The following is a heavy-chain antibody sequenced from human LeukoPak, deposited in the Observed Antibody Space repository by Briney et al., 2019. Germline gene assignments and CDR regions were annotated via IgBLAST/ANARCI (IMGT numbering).Heavy chain of an antibody. D-gene: IGHD4-17*01. CDR3: AKIRVVGDYNWFFDL. CDR2: IVGSGAST. V-gene: IGHV3-23*01. CDR1: GFTFSSYA. J-gene: IGHJ2*01. Sequence: GGSLRLSCAASGFTFSSYAMSWVRQAPGKGLEWVSAIVGSGASTYYADSVKGRFTISRDNSKNTLHLQMNSLRAEDTAIYHCAKIRVVGDYNWFFDLWGRGTLVTVSS.